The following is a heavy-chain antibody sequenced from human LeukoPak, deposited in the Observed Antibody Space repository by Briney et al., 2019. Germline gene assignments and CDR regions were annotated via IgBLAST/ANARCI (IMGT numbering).Heavy chain of an antibody. CDR1: GGSISSYY. V-gene: IGHV4-59*01. Sequence: SETLSLTCTVSGGSISSYYWSWIRQPPGKGLEWIGYIYYSGSANYNPSLKSRVTISVDTSKNQFSLKLSSVTAADTAVYYCARGSPYTNFDYWGQGTLVTVSS. CDR3: ARGSPYTNFDY. D-gene: IGHD2-2*02. CDR2: IYYSGSA. J-gene: IGHJ4*02.